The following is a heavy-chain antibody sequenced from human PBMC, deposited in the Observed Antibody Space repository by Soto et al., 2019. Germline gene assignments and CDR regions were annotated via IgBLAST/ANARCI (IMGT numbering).Heavy chain of an antibody. CDR3: ASTDRAVSIWYRSYYGMDV. V-gene: IGHV3-33*01. CDR1: GFTFSSYG. D-gene: IGHD6-13*01. Sequence: QVQLVESGGGVVQPGRSLRLSCAASGFTFSSYGMHWVRQAPGKGLEWVAVIWYDGSNKYYADSVKGRFTISRDNSKNSLYLQISSRRDEDTVVYYCASTDRAVSIWYRSYYGMDVWGQGTTVTVSS. CDR2: IWYDGSNK. J-gene: IGHJ6*02.